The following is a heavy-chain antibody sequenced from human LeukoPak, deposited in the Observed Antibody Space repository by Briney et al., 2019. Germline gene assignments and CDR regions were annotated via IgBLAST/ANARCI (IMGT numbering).Heavy chain of an antibody. CDR1: GFNFSSYS. Sequence: GGSLRLSCAASGFNFSSYSMNWVRQAPGKGLEWVSYISSSSSTIYYADSVKGRFIISRDNAKNSLYLQMNSLRAEDTAVYYCARDTGNYDYVWGSYRRTINWFDPWGQGTLVTVSS. J-gene: IGHJ5*02. CDR3: ARDTGNYDYVWGSYRRTINWFDP. V-gene: IGHV3-48*01. CDR2: ISSSSSTI. D-gene: IGHD3-16*02.